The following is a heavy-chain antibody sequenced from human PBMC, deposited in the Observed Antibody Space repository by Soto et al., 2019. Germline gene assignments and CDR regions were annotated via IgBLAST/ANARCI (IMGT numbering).Heavy chain of an antibody. D-gene: IGHD2-2*01. J-gene: IGHJ6*03. CDR2: IKQDGSEK. CDR3: ARGAYCSSTSCGYYYYYMDV. Sequence: GGSLRLSCAASGFTFSSYWMSWVRQAPGKGLEWVANIKQDGSEKYYVDSVKGRFTISRDNAKNSLYLQMNSLRAEDTAVYYCARGAYCSSTSCGYYYYYMDVWGKGTTVTVSS. CDR1: GFTFSSYW. V-gene: IGHV3-7*01.